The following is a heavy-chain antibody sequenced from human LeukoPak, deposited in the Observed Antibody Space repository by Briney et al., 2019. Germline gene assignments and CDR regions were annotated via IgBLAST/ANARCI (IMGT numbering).Heavy chain of an antibody. V-gene: IGHV3-9*01. D-gene: IGHD6-13*01. Sequence: GGSLRLSCAASGFPFDEHAMHWVRQAPGKGLEWVSGISWNSGTIYYADSVKGRFTISRDDAKNSLYLQMNSLRPEDTALYYCAKRSAAGTVGYFDYWGQGTLVTVSS. CDR3: AKRSAAGTVGYFDY. CDR1: GFPFDEHA. CDR2: ISWNSGTI. J-gene: IGHJ4*02.